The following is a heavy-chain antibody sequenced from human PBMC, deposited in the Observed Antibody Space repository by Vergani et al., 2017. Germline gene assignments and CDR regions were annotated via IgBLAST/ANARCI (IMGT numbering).Heavy chain of an antibody. CDR1: GGSISSGGYS. CDR2: IYHSGST. V-gene: IGHV4-30-2*01. Sequence: QLQLQESGSGLVKPSQTLSLTCAVSGGSISSGGYSWSWIRQPPGKGLEWIGYIYHSGSTYYNPSLKSRVTISVDRSKNQFSLNLRSVTAADTAVYYCAREGYCTNGVCFTLFDVWGQGALVTVSS. D-gene: IGHD2-8*01. CDR3: AREGYCTNGVCFTLFDV. J-gene: IGHJ4*02.